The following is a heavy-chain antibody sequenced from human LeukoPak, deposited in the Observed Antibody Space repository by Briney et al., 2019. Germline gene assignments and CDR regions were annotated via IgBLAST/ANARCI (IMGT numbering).Heavy chain of an antibody. D-gene: IGHD3-10*01. J-gene: IGHJ6*03. V-gene: IGHV1-24*01. CDR1: GYTLTELS. CDR2: FDPEDGET. Sequence: ASVKVSCKVSGYTLTELSMHWVRQAPGKGLEWMGGFDPEDGETIYAQKFRGRVTMTEDTSTDTAYMELSSLRSEDTAVYYCATAMVRGYYYYYYMDVWGKGTTVTVSS. CDR3: ATAMVRGYYYYYYMDV.